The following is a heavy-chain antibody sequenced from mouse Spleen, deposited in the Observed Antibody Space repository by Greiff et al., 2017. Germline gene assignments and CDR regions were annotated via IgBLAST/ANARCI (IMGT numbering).Heavy chain of an antibody. CDR2: IDPETGGT. J-gene: IGHJ2*01. Sequence: QVQLQQSGAELVRPGALVTLSCKASGYTFTDYEMHWVKQTPVHGLEWIGAIDPETGGTAYNQKFKGKAILTADKSSSTAYMELRSLTSEDSAVYYCTRRVKVFDYWGQGTTLTVSS. CDR3: TRRVKVFDY. V-gene: IGHV1-15*01. CDR1: GYTFTDYE. D-gene: IGHD2-14*01.